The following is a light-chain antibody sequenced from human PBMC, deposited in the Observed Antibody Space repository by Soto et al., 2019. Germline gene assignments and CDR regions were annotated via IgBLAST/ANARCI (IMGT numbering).Light chain of an antibody. Sequence: QSALTQPASVSGSPGQSITISCTGTSSDVGSYNLVSWYQQHPGKAPKLMIYEGSKRPSGISNRFSVSKSGNTASLTISGLQAEDEAVYYCCSYAGGSTWVFGGGTKLTVL. J-gene: IGLJ3*02. CDR3: CSYAGGSTWV. V-gene: IGLV2-23*01. CDR1: SSDVGSYNL. CDR2: EGS.